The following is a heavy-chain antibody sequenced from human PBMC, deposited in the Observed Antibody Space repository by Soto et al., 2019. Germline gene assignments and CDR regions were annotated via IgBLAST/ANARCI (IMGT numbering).Heavy chain of an antibody. D-gene: IGHD5-18*01. Sequence: ASVKVSCKASGYTFTSYYMHWVRQAPGQGLEWTGIINPSGGSTSYAQKFQGRVTMTRDTSTSTVYMELSSLRSEDTAVYYCARDRPSIVDTAMVIYYGMDVWGQGTTVTVSS. CDR2: INPSGGST. J-gene: IGHJ6*02. CDR1: GYTFTSYY. CDR3: ARDRPSIVDTAMVIYYGMDV. V-gene: IGHV1-46*01.